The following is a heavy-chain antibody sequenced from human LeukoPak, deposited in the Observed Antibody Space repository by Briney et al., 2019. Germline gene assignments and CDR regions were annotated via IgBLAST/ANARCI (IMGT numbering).Heavy chain of an antibody. CDR1: GFTFSSYW. CDR3: AKDSDYYHSSGYYYAYFQH. J-gene: IGHJ1*01. CDR2: INSDGSST. D-gene: IGHD3-22*01. V-gene: IGHV3-74*01. Sequence: GGSLRLSCAASGFTFSSYWMHWVRQAPGKGLVWVSRINSDGSSTYYADSVKGRFTISRDNTKNTLYLQMNSLRAEDTAVYYCAKDSDYYHSSGYYYAYFQHWGQGTLVTVSS.